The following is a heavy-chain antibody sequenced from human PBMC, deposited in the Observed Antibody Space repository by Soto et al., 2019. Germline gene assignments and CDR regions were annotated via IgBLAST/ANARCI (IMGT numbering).Heavy chain of an antibody. D-gene: IGHD5-12*01. Sequence: SETLSLTCTVSGGSISSGGYYWSWIRQHPGEGLEWIGYIYYSGSTYYNPSLKSRVTISVDTSKNQFSLKLSSVTAADTAVYYCARGGYTAFFDYWGQGTLVTVSS. CDR1: GGSISSGGYY. CDR3: ARGGYTAFFDY. J-gene: IGHJ4*02. V-gene: IGHV4-31*03. CDR2: IYYSGST.